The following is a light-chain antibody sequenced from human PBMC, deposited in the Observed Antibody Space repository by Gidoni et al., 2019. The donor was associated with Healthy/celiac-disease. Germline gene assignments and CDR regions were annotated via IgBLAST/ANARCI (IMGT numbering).Light chain of an antibody. CDR1: QSISSY. V-gene: IGKV1-39*01. Sequence: DIQMTQSPSSLSASVGDRVTITCRASQSISSYLNWYQQKPGKAPKLLIYAASSLQSGVPSRFSCSGSGTDFTLTISSLQPEDFATYYCQQRYSTPLTFGPGTKVDIK. CDR2: AAS. CDR3: QQRYSTPLT. J-gene: IGKJ3*01.